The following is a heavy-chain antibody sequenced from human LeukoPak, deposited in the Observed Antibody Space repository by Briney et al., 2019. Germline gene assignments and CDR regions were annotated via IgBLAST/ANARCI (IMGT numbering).Heavy chain of an antibody. CDR2: INPNSGGT. CDR3: ARDRVVVPAAFDY. D-gene: IGHD2-2*01. V-gene: IGHV1-2*02. J-gene: IGHJ4*02. Sequence: GASVKLSCRASGYTFTAYYMHWVRQAPGQGLEWMGWINPNSGGTDYAQKFQGRVTMTRDTSISTAYMELSRLRSDDTAVYYCARDRVVVPAAFDYWGQGTLDTVSS. CDR1: GYTFTAYY.